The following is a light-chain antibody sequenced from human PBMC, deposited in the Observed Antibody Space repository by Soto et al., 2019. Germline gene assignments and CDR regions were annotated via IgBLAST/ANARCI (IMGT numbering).Light chain of an antibody. V-gene: IGKV3-11*01. CDR1: QSVSSY. CDR3: QQRSNWPSGLT. J-gene: IGKJ4*01. Sequence: EIVLTQSPATLSLSPGERATLSCRASQSVSSYLAWYQQKPGQAPRLLIYDASNRATGIPARFSGSGSRTDFTLTISSLEPEDFAVYYWQQRSNWPSGLTFGGGTKVEIK. CDR2: DAS.